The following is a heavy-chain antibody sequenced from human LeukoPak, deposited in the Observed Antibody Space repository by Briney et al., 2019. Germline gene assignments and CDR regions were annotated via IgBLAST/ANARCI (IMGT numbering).Heavy chain of an antibody. CDR3: AREYCSGGSCYRPRYYGMDV. D-gene: IGHD2-15*01. V-gene: IGHV3-33*01. CDR1: GFTFSSYG. CDR2: IWYDGSNK. Sequence: GGSLRLSCAASGFTFSSYGMHWVRQAPGKGLESVAVIWYDGSNKYYADSVKGRFTISRDNSKNTLYLQMNSLRAEDTAVYYCAREYCSGGSCYRPRYYGMDVWGQGTTVTVSS. J-gene: IGHJ6*02.